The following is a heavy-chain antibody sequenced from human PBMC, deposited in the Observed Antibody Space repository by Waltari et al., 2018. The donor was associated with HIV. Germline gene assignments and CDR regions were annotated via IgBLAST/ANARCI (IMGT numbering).Heavy chain of an antibody. D-gene: IGHD3-10*01. J-gene: IGHJ4*02. V-gene: IGHV3-7*01. CDR3: ATTHGSGDFDNDFDY. Sequence: EVRLVESGGGWVQPGGSLTLTGETSGFNFFFYWLSWVRQAPGKGLEWVANINQAGTERHYVDSVRGRFTISRDNGKRSSFLQMNSLSVEDTAVYYCATTHGSGDFDNDFDYWGQGTLV. CDR2: INQAGTER. CDR1: GFNFFFYW.